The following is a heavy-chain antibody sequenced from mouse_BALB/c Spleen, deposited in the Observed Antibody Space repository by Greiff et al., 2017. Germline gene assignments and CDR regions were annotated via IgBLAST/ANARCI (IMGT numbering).Heavy chain of an antibody. J-gene: IGHJ2*01. Sequence: EVHLVESGGGLVKPGGSLKLSCAASGFAFSSYDMSWVRQTPEKRLEWVAYISSGGGSTYYPDTVKGRFTISRDNAKNTLYLQMSSLKSEDTAMYYCARHAGTEFDYWGQGTTLTVSS. D-gene: IGHD3-3*01. CDR3: ARHAGTEFDY. CDR2: ISSGGGST. CDR1: GFAFSSYD. V-gene: IGHV5-12-1*01.